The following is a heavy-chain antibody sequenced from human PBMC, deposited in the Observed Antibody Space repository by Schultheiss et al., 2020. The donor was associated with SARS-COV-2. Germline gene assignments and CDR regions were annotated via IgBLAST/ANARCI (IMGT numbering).Heavy chain of an antibody. J-gene: IGHJ6*02. D-gene: IGHD6-13*01. CDR1: GFTFDDYA. CDR2: ISWNSGSI. CDR3: AKDRTGSSWYQGMDV. V-gene: IGHV3-9*01. Sequence: GGSLRLSCAASGFTFDDYAMHWVRQAPGKGLEWVSGISWNSGSIGYADSVKGRFTISRDNSKNTLYLQMNSLRAEDTAVYYCAKDRTGSSWYQGMDVWGQGTTVTVSS.